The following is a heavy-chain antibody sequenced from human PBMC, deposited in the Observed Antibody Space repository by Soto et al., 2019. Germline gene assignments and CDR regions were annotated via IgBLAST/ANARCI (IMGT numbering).Heavy chain of an antibody. CDR3: AKAASIAVAGTNNYYYYYYMDV. J-gene: IGHJ6*03. CDR1: GFTFSSYG. Sequence: GGSLRLSCAASGFTFSSYGMHWVRQAPGKGLEWVAVISYDGSNKYYADSVKGRFTISRDNSKNTLYLQMNSLRAEDTAVYYCAKAASIAVAGTNNYYYYYYMDVWGKGTTVTVSS. CDR2: ISYDGSNK. V-gene: IGHV3-30*18. D-gene: IGHD6-19*01.